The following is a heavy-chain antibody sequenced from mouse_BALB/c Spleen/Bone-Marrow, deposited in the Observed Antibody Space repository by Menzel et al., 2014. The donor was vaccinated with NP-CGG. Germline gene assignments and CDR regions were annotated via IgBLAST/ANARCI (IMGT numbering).Heavy chain of an antibody. D-gene: IGHD1-1*01. CDR2: IRSKSNNYAT. V-gene: IGHV10-1*02. Sequence: EVMLVESGGGLVQPKGSLKLSCAASGFTFNTYAMNWVRQAPGKGLEWVARIRSKSNNYATYYADSVKDRFTIPRDDSQSMLYLQMNNLKTEDTAMYYCVRSYYYGSRGFAYWGQGTLVTVSA. CDR1: GFTFNTYA. J-gene: IGHJ3*01. CDR3: VRSYYYGSRGFAY.